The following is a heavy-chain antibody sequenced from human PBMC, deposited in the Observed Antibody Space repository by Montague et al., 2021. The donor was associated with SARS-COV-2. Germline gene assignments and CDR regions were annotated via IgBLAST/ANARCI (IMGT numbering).Heavy chain of an antibody. V-gene: IGHV3-30*04. CDR3: ASDTDDYDSSGPFDY. Sequence: SLRLSCAASGFTFSSYAMNWVRQAPGKGLEWVAAITYDGNNTYYADSVKGRFTISRDNSKNTLYLQMNSLRADDTAVYYCASDTDDYDSSGPFDYWGQGTLVADS. CDR1: GFTFSSYA. D-gene: IGHD3-22*01. J-gene: IGHJ4*02. CDR2: ITYDGNNT.